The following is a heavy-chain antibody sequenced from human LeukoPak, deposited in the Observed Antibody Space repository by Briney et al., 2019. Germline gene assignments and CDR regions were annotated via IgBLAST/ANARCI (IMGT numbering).Heavy chain of an antibody. Sequence: GGSLRLSCAVSGLTFRSYWMSWVRQAPGKGLEWVANINQEGSEKYFVDSVKGRFTISRDNAKNSQHLQMNTLRAEDTAVYYCTRERDGRFFDYWGQGTLVTVSS. V-gene: IGHV3-7*01. D-gene: IGHD5-24*01. CDR3: TRERDGRFFDY. J-gene: IGHJ4*02. CDR1: GLTFRSYW. CDR2: INQEGSEK.